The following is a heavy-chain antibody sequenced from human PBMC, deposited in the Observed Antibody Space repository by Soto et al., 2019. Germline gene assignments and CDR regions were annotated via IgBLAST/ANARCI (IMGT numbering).Heavy chain of an antibody. CDR3: ARDVDYRFDS. Sequence: GASVKGSCKASGYTFTSDGISWVRQAPGQGLEWMGWVSAYSGNTNYAQKIQGRVTMTTDTSTNTAYMELGSLRSDDTAVYFCARDVDYRFDSWGQGTLVTVSS. D-gene: IGHD4-17*01. CDR2: VSAYSGNT. V-gene: IGHV1-18*01. CDR1: GYTFTSDG. J-gene: IGHJ4*02.